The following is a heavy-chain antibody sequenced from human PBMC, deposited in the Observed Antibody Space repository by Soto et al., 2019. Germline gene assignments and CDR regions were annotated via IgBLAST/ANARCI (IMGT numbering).Heavy chain of an antibody. CDR3: APYYYDSSGYYYGDY. D-gene: IGHD3-22*01. CDR2: ISGCGGST. Sequence: GWSLRLSCAASGFTFSSYAMSWVLQAPGKGLEWVSAISGCGGSTYYADSVKGRFTISRDNSKNTLYLRMSSLRAEDTAVYYCAPYYYDSSGYYYGDYWGQGTVVTVSS. J-gene: IGHJ4*02. V-gene: IGHV3-23*01. CDR1: GFTFSSYA.